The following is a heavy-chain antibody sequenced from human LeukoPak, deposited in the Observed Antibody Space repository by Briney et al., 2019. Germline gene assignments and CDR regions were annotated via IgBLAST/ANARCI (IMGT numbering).Heavy chain of an antibody. CDR3: AREDTPAYYGSGSYLDNWFDP. Sequence: GGSLRLSCAASGFTFRSYGMLWVRQAPGKGLEWVAVIWYNGSNEYYADSVKGRFTISRDNSKNTLYLQMNSLRAEDTAVYYCAREDTPAYYGSGSYLDNWFDPWGQGTLVTVSS. CDR1: GFTFRSYG. V-gene: IGHV3-33*01. D-gene: IGHD3-10*01. J-gene: IGHJ5*02. CDR2: IWYNGSNE.